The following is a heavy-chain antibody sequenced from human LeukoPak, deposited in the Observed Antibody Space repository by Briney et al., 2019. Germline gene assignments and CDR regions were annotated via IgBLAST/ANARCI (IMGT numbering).Heavy chain of an antibody. CDR3: ARGSRVVVIPIAYDY. V-gene: IGHV3-20*04. CDR1: GFTFDDYG. Sequence: GGSLRLSCVASGFTFDDYGMSWVRHAPGKGLEWVSGINWKSDSIGYADSVRGRLTISRDNAQDSLFLQMNSLRDEDTALYYCARGSRVVVIPIAYDYWGQGTLVTVSS. D-gene: IGHD2-21*01. CDR2: INWKSDSI. J-gene: IGHJ4*02.